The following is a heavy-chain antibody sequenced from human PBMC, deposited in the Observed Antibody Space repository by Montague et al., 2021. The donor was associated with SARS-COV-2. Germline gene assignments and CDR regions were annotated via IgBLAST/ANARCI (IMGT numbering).Heavy chain of an antibody. CDR1: GGSISSYY. V-gene: IGHV4-59*01. CDR3: ARAQNTCFIANCVNYFDF. J-gene: IGHJ4*02. D-gene: IGHD1-1*01. CDR2: IYYTGST. Sequence: SETLSLTCTVSGGSISSYYWSWIRKPPGKGLEWNGYIYYTGSTKYNHTLKSRVTMSLDRPTNRFSLRLNSVTAADTAMDYCARAQNTCFIANCVNYFDFWGLGALVTVSS.